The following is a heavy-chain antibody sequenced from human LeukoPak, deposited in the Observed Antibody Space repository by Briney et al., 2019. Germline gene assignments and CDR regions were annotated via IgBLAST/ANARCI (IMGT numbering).Heavy chain of an antibody. D-gene: IGHD3-3*01. CDR1: GFTFSSYS. CDR2: ISWEGGST. J-gene: IGHJ4*02. V-gene: IGHV3-43*01. Sequence: PGGSLRLSCAASGFTFSSYSMNWVRQAPGKGLEWVSLISWEGGSTFYADSVKGRFTISRDNSRNSLNLQMNSLRTEDTAFYYCAKDMSVFKVFGVVLDSWGQGTLVTVSS. CDR3: AKDMSVFKVFGVVLDS.